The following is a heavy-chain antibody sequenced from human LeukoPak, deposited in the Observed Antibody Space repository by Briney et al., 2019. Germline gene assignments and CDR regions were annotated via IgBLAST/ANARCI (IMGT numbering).Heavy chain of an antibody. J-gene: IGHJ4*02. CDR1: GGSISSGDYY. V-gene: IGHV4-31*03. D-gene: IGHD3-16*01. CDR3: TRGDPSYDYLWGSFEN. Sequence: SETLSLTCTVSGGSISSGDYYWSWIRQHPGKGLEWIGYIYYSGSTYYNPSLKSRVSISVDTSKNQFSLRLSSVTAADTAVYYCTRGDPSYDYLWGSFENWGQGTLVTVSS. CDR2: IYYSGST.